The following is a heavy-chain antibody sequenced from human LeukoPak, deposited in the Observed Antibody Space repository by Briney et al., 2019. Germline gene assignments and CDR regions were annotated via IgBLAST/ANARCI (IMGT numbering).Heavy chain of an antibody. J-gene: IGHJ3*02. CDR3: AMRDRGYGLDI. Sequence: GGSLRLSCAASRFSLRAYDLIWVRQAPGKGLDWVSIINGGGDIMMYEDSVKGRFTISRNNSKNTFYLQMNSLRVEDTAVYYCAMRDRGYGLDIWGQGAMVTVSS. CDR2: INGGGDIM. V-gene: IGHV3-23*01. D-gene: IGHD3-10*01. CDR1: RFSLRAYD.